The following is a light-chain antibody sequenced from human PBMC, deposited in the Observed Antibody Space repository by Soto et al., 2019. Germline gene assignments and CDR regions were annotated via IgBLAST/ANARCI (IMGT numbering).Light chain of an antibody. Sequence: DIQMTQSPSSLSASVGDRVTITCRASQSISIYLNWYQQKPGKAPKLLIYAASSLQSGVPLRFSGSGFGTDFTLTISSLQPEDFATYYCQQSYSVPLAFGGGTKVEI. V-gene: IGKV1-39*01. J-gene: IGKJ4*01. CDR1: QSISIY. CDR2: AAS. CDR3: QQSYSVPLA.